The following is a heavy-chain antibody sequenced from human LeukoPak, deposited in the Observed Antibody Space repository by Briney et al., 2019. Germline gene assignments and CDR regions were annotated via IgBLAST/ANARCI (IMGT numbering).Heavy chain of an antibody. Sequence: GGSLRLSCAASGFTFSSYSMNWVRQAPGKGLEWVSSISSSSSYIYYADSVKGRFTISRDNAKNSLYLQMNSLRAEDTAVYYSARVGMVRGVIIMSFDYWGQGTLVTVSS. CDR3: ARVGMVRGVIIMSFDY. V-gene: IGHV3-21*01. CDR1: GFTFSSYS. CDR2: ISSSSSYI. D-gene: IGHD3-10*01. J-gene: IGHJ4*02.